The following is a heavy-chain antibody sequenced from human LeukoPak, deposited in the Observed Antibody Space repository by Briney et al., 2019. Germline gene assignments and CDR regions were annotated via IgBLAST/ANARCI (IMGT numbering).Heavy chain of an antibody. CDR3: ARDRCGYALGCRGRDY. D-gene: IGHD5-18*01. CDR1: EYTFTAYY. J-gene: IGHJ4*02. Sequence: ASVKVSCKASEYTFTAYYIHWVRQAPGQGLERMGWIDPNNGRTNYAQKFQGRVTMTRDTSISTAYMDLSGLTSDDTAVYYCARDRCGYALGCRGRDYWGQGTRSPSPQ. V-gene: IGHV1-2*02. CDR2: IDPNNGRT.